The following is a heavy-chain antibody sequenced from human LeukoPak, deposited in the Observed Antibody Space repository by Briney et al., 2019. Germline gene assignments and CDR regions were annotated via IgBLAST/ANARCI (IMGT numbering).Heavy chain of an antibody. V-gene: IGHV1-69*05. Sequence: SVKVSCKASGGTFSGYAISWVRQAPGQGLEWMGGIIPIFGTANYAQKFQGRVTITTDESTSTAYRELSSLSAEDTAVYYCAMPSIPARLGNGYYYMDVWGKGTTVTVSS. CDR2: IIPIFGTA. CDR1: GGTFSGYA. J-gene: IGHJ6*03. D-gene: IGHD6-6*01. CDR3: AMPSIPARLGNGYYYMDV.